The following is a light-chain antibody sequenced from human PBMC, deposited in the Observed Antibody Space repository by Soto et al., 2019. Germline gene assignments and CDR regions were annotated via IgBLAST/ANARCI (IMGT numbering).Light chain of an antibody. CDR2: GAS. Sequence: EIVLTQSPCTLYLSPGERATLSCRASQTLSSSHLAWYQQKPGQAPRLVIYGASTRATGIADRFSGSGSGTAFTLTITRLEPEDFAVYFCHQYGSSPQTFGQGTKVDIK. V-gene: IGKV3-20*01. CDR1: QTLSSSH. J-gene: IGKJ1*01. CDR3: HQYGSSPQT.